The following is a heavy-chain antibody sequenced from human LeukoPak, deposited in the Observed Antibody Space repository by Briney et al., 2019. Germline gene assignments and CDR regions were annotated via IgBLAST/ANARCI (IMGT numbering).Heavy chain of an antibody. D-gene: IGHD3-16*02. J-gene: IGHJ4*02. Sequence: ASVKVSCKASGYTFTRYGITWVRQAPGQGLEWMGWISAYNGNTNYAQKVQGRVTTTTDTSTSTAYMELRSLRSDDTAVYYCARSQYDYIWGNYRNPDYWGQGTLVTVSS. V-gene: IGHV1-18*01. CDR3: ARSQYDYIWGNYRNPDY. CDR2: ISAYNGNT. CDR1: GYTFTRYG.